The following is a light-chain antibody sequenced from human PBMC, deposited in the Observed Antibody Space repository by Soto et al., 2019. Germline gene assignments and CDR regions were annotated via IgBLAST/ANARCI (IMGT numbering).Light chain of an antibody. V-gene: IGKV3-20*01. CDR2: DAS. Sequence: EILITPSPAPLSVSPGERASLSCRASQSVSSNYLAWYQQKPGQAPRLLIYDASSRATGIPDRFSGGGSGTDFTLTISRLEPEDFAVYYCQQFSSYPLTFGGGTKVDI. CDR3: QQFSSYPLT. CDR1: QSVSSNY. J-gene: IGKJ4*01.